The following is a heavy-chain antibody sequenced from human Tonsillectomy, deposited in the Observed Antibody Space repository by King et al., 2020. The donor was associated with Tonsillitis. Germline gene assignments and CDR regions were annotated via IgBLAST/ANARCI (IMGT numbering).Heavy chain of an antibody. CDR2: IKHTGST. V-gene: IGHV4-34*01. CDR3: ARWPNYSGSGTYYNYHFDL. Sequence: VQLQQWGAGLLKPSETLSLTCAVYGGSLSGHYWGWLRQPPGKELEWIGEIKHTGSTNFNPSLKTRVDISIDTSEDQFSLRCTSVTAADTALYYWARWPNYSGSGTYYNYHFDLWGQGTLVTVSS. CDR1: GGSLSGHY. D-gene: IGHD3-10*01. J-gene: IGHJ4*02.